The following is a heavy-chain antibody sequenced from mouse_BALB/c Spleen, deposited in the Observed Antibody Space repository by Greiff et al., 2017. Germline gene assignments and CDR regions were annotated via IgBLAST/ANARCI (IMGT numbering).Heavy chain of an antibody. J-gene: IGHJ2*01. V-gene: IGHV2-9*02. CDR1: GFSLTSYG. Sequence: QVQLKESGPGLVAPSQSLSITCTVSGFSLTSYGVHWVRQPPGKGLEWLGVIWAGGSTNYNSALMSRLSISKDNSKSQVFLKMNSLQTDDTAMYYCARDRADYYGYFDYWGQGTTLTVSS. CDR2: IWAGGST. D-gene: IGHD1-1*01. CDR3: ARDRADYYGYFDY.